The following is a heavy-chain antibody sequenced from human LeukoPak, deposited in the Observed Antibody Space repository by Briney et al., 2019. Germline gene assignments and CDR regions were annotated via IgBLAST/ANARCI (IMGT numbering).Heavy chain of an antibody. CDR1: GYSISSGYY. CDR2: IYHSGST. Sequence: PSETLSLTCAVSGYSISSGYYWGWIRQPPGKGLEWIGSIYHSGSTYYNPSLKRRVTISVDTSKNQFSQKLSSVTAADTAVYYCARGKAARGKHYYMDVWGKGTTVTVSS. J-gene: IGHJ6*03. D-gene: IGHD2-15*01. CDR3: ARGKAARGKHYYMDV. V-gene: IGHV4-38-2*01.